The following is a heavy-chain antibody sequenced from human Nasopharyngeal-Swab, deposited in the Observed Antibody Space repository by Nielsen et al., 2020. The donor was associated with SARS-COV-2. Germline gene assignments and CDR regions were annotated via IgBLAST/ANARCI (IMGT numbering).Heavy chain of an antibody. CDR1: GGSFSGYY. V-gene: IGHV4-34*01. J-gene: IGHJ1*01. CDR3: ARAFYSGYCSSTSCYTGQSYFQH. Sequence: SETQSLTCAVYGGSFSGYYWSWIRQPPGKGLEWIGEINHSGSTNYNPSLKSRVTISVDTSKNQFSLKLSSVTAADTAVYYCARAFYSGYCSSTSCYTGQSYFQHWGQGTLVTVSS. CDR2: INHSGST. D-gene: IGHD2-2*02.